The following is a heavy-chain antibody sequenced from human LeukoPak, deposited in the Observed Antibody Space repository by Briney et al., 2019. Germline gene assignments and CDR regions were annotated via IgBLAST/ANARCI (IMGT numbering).Heavy chain of an antibody. Sequence: PSETLSLTCAVYGGSFSGYYWSWIRQPPGKGLEWIGEINHRGSTNYNPSLKSRVTISVDTSKNQFSLKLSSVTAADTAVYYCARDRTIFGVVSDYWGQGTLVTVSS. CDR1: GGSFSGYY. CDR2: INHRGST. D-gene: IGHD3-3*01. V-gene: IGHV4-34*01. J-gene: IGHJ4*02. CDR3: ARDRTIFGVVSDY.